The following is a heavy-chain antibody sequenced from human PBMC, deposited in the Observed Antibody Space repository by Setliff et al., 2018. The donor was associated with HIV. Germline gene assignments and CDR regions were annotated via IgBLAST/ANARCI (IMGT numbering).Heavy chain of an antibody. V-gene: IGHV1-46*01. CDR2: IDTTGST. Sequence: ASVKVSCKASRYTFSSYYLHWMRQAPGQGLEWMAMIDTTGSTFYAQTFQGRITMTRDTSTSAIYMELNGLTSEYTAVYYCARELPGVCYFDDWGQGTLGTVSS. CDR3: ARELPGVCYFDD. J-gene: IGHJ4*02. CDR1: RYTFSSYY. D-gene: IGHD2-21*02.